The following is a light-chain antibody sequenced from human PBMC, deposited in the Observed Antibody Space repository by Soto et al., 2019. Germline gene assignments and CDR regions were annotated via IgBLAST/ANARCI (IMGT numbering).Light chain of an antibody. CDR2: GAS. V-gene: IGKV3-20*01. J-gene: IGKJ5*01. CDR3: QTTKYSPPIP. CDR1: QSVSSNH. Sequence: DIVLTQSPGTLSLSPGERATLYCRASQSVSSNHLAWYQQKPGQAPRLLIYGASSRATGIPDRFRGGGSGTEFTLTRSSLQFEDFALHHSQTTKYSPPIPFRQRSRL.